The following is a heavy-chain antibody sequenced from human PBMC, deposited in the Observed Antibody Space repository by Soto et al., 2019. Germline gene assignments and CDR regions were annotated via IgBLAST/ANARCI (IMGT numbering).Heavy chain of an antibody. CDR3: ACQAYHYDTNFFAY. V-gene: IGHV5-51*01. J-gene: IGHJ4*02. Sequence: GESQKISCKGSGYSFTSYWIGWVRQMPGKGLEWMGIIYPGDSDTRYSPSFQGQVTISADKSISTAYLQWSSLKASDTAMYYCACQAYHYDTNFFAYCGQGTLVTVSS. CDR2: IYPGDSDT. CDR1: GYSFTSYW. D-gene: IGHD3-22*01.